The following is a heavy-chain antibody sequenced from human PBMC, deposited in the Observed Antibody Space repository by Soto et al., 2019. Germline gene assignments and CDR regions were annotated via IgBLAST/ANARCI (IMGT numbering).Heavy chain of an antibody. D-gene: IGHD2-15*01. CDR2: IYYSGST. CDR3: AREINCSGGSCYPGAEWFDP. Sequence: SETLSLTCTVSGGSISSYYWSWIRQPPGKGLEWIGYIYYSGSTNYNPSLKSRVTISVDTSKNQFSLKLSSVTAADTAVYYCAREINCSGGSCYPGAEWFDPWGQGTLVTVSS. V-gene: IGHV4-59*01. CDR1: GGSISSYY. J-gene: IGHJ5*02.